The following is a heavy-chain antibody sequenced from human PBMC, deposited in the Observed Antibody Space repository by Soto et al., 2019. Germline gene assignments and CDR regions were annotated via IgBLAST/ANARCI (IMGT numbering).Heavy chain of an antibody. J-gene: IGHJ5*02. CDR2: ISTYSGDP. CDR3: ARVWGSYQALSGGAGFDP. V-gene: IGHV1-18*04. D-gene: IGHD3-16*02. CDR1: GYSFTSNA. Sequence: VQLVQSGAEVNKPGASVKVACKTSGYSFTSNAITWVRQATGQGLEWLGWISTYSGDPNYAQKVQGRVTLTTDTSTNTAYMELRNLRSDDTAVYYCARVWGSYQALSGGAGFDPLGQGTLVTVSS.